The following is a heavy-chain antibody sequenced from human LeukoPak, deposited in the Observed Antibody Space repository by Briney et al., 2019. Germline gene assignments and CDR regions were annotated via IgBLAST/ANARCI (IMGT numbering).Heavy chain of an antibody. D-gene: IGHD4-17*01. V-gene: IGHV3-30*02. Sequence: PGGSLRLSCAASGFTFSSYGMHWVRQAPGKGLEWVAFIRYDGSNKHYADSVKGRFTISRDNSKNTLYLQMNSLRAEDTAVYYCAKELPTVIYAFDIWGQGTMVTVSS. CDR1: GFTFSSYG. CDR3: AKELPTVIYAFDI. CDR2: IRYDGSNK. J-gene: IGHJ3*02.